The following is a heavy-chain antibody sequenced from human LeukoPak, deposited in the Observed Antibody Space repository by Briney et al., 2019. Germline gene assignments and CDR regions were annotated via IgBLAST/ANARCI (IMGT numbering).Heavy chain of an antibody. CDR1: GFGIGASF. D-gene: IGHD6-19*01. CDR3: ASNRYSSGWYYFDY. CDR2: INWNGGST. Sequence: PGGSLRLSCTASGFGIGASFINWVRQAPGKGLEWVSGINWNGGSTGYADSVKGRFTISRDNAKNSLYLQMNSLRAEDTALYHCASNRYSSGWYYFDYWGQGTLVTVSS. J-gene: IGHJ4*02. V-gene: IGHV3-20*01.